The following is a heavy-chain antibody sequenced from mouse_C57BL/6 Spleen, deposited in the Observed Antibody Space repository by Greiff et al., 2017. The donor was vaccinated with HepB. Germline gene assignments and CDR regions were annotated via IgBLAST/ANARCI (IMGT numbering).Heavy chain of an antibody. J-gene: IGHJ4*01. Sequence: VHLVESGAELVKPGASVKLSCKASGYTFTEYTIHWVKQRSGQGLEWIGWFYPGSGSIKYNEKFKDKATLTADKSSSTVYMELSRLTSEDSAVYFCARGAYYYYGSSSYAMDYWGQGTSVTVSS. CDR2: FYPGSGSI. CDR1: GYTFTEYT. D-gene: IGHD1-1*01. CDR3: ARGAYYYYGSSSYAMDY. V-gene: IGHV1-62-2*01.